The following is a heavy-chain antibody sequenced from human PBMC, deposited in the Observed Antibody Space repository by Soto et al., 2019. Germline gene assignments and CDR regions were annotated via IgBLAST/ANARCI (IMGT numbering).Heavy chain of an antibody. D-gene: IGHD2-21*02. Sequence: GGSLRLSCVASGFSFSDYYVTWIRQSPGKGLEWVSFIDSSGSVIYYADSVKGRFTISRDNAKSSLYLQMNSLRAEDTAVYYCARSGYCGSDCYWGQGTLVTVSS. J-gene: IGHJ4*02. CDR2: IDSSGSVI. V-gene: IGHV3-11*01. CDR1: GFSFSDYY. CDR3: ARSGYCGSDCY.